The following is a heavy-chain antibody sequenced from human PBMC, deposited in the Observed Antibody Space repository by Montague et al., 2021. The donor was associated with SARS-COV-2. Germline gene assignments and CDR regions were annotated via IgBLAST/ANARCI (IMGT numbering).Heavy chain of an antibody. V-gene: IGHV4-34*01. CDR2: VNQSGTT. Sequence: SETLSLTCAISGGSFSNYYWSWIRQPPGKGLEWIGEVNQSGTTIYNPSVKSGVTISEDKSKNQFSLKLSSVTAAGTAVYYCARGYDYVWGSYRYLHWFDPWGQGTLVTVSS. CDR3: ARGYDYVWGSYRYLHWFDP. J-gene: IGHJ5*02. D-gene: IGHD3-16*02. CDR1: GGSFSNYY.